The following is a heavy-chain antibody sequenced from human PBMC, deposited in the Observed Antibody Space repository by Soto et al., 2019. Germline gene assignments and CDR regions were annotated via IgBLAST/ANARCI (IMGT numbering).Heavy chain of an antibody. V-gene: IGHV1-8*01. D-gene: IGHD3-3*01. CDR3: ASAYDFWSGYPGGLDAFDI. CDR1: GYTFTSYG. J-gene: IGHJ3*02. Sequence: GASVKVSCKASGYTFTSYGINWVRQATGQGLEWMGWMNPNSGNTGYAQKFQGRVTMTRNTSISTAYMELSSLRSEDTAVYYCASAYDFWSGYPGGLDAFDIWGQGTMVTVSS. CDR2: MNPNSGNT.